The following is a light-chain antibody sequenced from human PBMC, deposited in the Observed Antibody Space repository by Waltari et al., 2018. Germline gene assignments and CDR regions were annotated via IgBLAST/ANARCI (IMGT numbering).Light chain of an antibody. CDR2: KAS. CDR1: HSILTW. Sequence: DIQMTQSPSTLLAFVGGRATITSRERHSILTWMAWYQHKTGKAPKLLLYKASNLQSGVPTRFGGSGAGAEFTLTISGLQPDDFATYYCQQYSGHYTFGQGTKLEIK. V-gene: IGKV1-5*03. J-gene: IGKJ2*01. CDR3: QQYSGHYT.